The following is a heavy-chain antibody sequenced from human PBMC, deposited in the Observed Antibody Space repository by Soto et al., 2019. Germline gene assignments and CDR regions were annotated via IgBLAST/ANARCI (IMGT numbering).Heavy chain of an antibody. CDR2: IMPFFGSG. CDR3: ERERAAYYSQFVY. D-gene: IGHD2-21*01. J-gene: IGHJ4*02. CDR1: RGTFTNYA. V-gene: IGHV1-69*13. Sequence: SVKVSCKALRGTFTNYAFSWVRQAPGQGLEWMGGIMPFFGSGNYAQKFQGRINITADESTSSVYLELTSLRSEDTAVYYCERERAAYYSQFVYWGQGTLVTVSS.